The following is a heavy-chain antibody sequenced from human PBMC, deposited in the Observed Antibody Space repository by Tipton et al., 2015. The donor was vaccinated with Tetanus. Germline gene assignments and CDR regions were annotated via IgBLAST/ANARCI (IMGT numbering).Heavy chain of an antibody. CDR1: GGSLSRYY. CDR2: INHSGTT. Sequence: TLSLTCAVYGGSLSRYYWTWFRQPPGKRLEWLGYINHSGTTNYNPSLRSRVALSLDASRNQFSLTLISVTAADTAVYYCARDQVPTGVPGWGNWFDPWGHGILVTVSS. J-gene: IGHJ5*02. D-gene: IGHD2-2*01. V-gene: IGHV4-59*03. CDR3: ARDQVPTGVPGWGNWFDP.